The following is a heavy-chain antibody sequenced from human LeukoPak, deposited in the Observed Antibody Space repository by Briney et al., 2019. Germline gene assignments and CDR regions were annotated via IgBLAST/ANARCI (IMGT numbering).Heavy chain of an antibody. CDR2: ISASGAMT. CDR1: GFTVRDYV. J-gene: IGHJ4*02. Sequence: GGSLRLSCAASGFTVRDYVMTWVRQAPGKGLEWVSSISASGAMTYYADSVKGRFTVSRDNSKNSLYLQMNSLTAADTAVYYCAKDRSIGTYYTFDHWGQGTLVTVSS. V-gene: IGHV3-23*01. D-gene: IGHD1-26*01. CDR3: AKDRSIGTYYTFDH.